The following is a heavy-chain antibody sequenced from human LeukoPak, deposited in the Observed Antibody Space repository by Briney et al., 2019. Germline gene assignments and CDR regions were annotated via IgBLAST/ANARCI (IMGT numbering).Heavy chain of an antibody. CDR2: IKQDGSET. CDR3: AELGITMIGGV. V-gene: IGHV3-7*01. CDR1: GFTFSSYW. Sequence: TGGSLRLSCAASGFTFSSYWMSWVRQAPGKGLEWVANIKQDGSETYFLGSVKGRFTISRDNAKNSLYLQMNSLRADDTAVYYCAELGITMIGGVWGKGTTVTISS. D-gene: IGHD3-10*02. J-gene: IGHJ6*04.